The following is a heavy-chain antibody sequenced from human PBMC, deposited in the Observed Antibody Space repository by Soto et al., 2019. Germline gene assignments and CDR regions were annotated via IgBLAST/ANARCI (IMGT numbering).Heavy chain of an antibody. CDR2: IHYSGST. J-gene: IGHJ4*02. CDR1: GGSISSYY. V-gene: IGHV4-59*08. Sequence: PSETLSLTCTVSGGSISSYYWSWIRQPPGKGLEWIGYIHYSGSTYYNPSLNSRVTISVDTSKNQFSLKLSSVTAADTAVYYCARHFSVDYFDYWGQGALVTVS. CDR3: ARHFSVDYFDY.